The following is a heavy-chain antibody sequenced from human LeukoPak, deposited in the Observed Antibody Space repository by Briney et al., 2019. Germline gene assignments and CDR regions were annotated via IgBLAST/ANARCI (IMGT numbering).Heavy chain of an antibody. V-gene: IGHV1-2*02. D-gene: IGHD3-16*02. CDR2: ISPNSGGA. J-gene: IGHJ4*02. CDR1: GYTFTDYY. Sequence: ASVKVPCKASGYTFTDYYMHWVRRAPGQGLEWMGWISPNSGGANYAQKFQGRVTMTRDTSISTAYMELSRLRSDDTAVYYCARDLQTGGMIAFGGVITPGDYWGQGTLVTVSS. CDR3: ARDLQTGGMIAFGGVITPGDY.